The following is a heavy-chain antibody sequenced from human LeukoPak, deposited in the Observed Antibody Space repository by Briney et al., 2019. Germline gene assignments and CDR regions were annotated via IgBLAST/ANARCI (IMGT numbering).Heavy chain of an antibody. J-gene: IGHJ6*02. V-gene: IGHV1-18*01. CDR2: ISAYNGNT. CDR3: ARDLHTRTRHYYYGMDV. D-gene: IGHD1-1*01. CDR1: GYTFTSYG. Sequence: ASVKVSCKASGYTFTSYGISWVRQAPGQGLEWMGWISAYNGNTNYAQKLQGRVIMTTDTSTSTAYMELRSLRSDDTAVYYCARDLHTRTRHYYYGMDVWGQGTTVTVSS.